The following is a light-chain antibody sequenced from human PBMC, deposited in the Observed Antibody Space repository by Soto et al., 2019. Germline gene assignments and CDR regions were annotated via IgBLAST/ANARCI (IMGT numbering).Light chain of an antibody. J-gene: IGKJ3*01. CDR3: QQYYSTPFT. CDR1: QSVLYTSMNKNY. V-gene: IGKV4-1*01. CDR2: WAS. Sequence: DIVMTQSPDSLAVSLGERATINCKSSQSVLYTSMNKNYLAWYQQKPGQPPKLLISWASTRESGVPDRFSGSGSGTDFTLTISSLQAEDVAVYYCQQYYSTPFTFGPGTKVDI.